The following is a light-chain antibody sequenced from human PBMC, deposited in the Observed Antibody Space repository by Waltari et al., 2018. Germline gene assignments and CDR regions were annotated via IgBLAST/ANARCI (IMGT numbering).Light chain of an antibody. CDR3: QQRSNWPT. Sequence: LSCRSSQSVSIYLAWYQQKPGQAPRLLIYDASNRATGIPARFSGSGSVTDFTLTISRLEPEDFAVYYCQQRSNWPTFGPGTKVDIK. CDR2: DAS. CDR1: QSVSIY. V-gene: IGKV3-11*01. J-gene: IGKJ3*01.